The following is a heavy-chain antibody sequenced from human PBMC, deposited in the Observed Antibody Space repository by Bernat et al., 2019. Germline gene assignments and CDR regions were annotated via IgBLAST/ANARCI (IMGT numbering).Heavy chain of an antibody. Sequence: QLQLQESGPGLVKPSQTLSLTCTVSGGSISSSSYYWGWIRQPPGKGLEWIGCIYYSGSTYYNPSLKSRVTISVDTSKNQFSLKLNSVTAADTAVYYCARLSIVASLDFDYWGQGTLVTVSS. V-gene: IGHV4-39*01. CDR3: ARLSIVASLDFDY. J-gene: IGHJ4*02. CDR2: IYYSGST. D-gene: IGHD1-26*01. CDR1: GGSISSSSYY.